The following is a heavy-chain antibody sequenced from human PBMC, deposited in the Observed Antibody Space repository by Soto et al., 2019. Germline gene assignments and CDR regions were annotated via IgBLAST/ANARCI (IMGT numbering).Heavy chain of an antibody. Sequence: GESLKISCKGSGYSFTSYWISWVRQMPGKGLEWMGRIDPSDSYTNYSPSFQGHVTISADKSISTAYLQWSSLKASDTAMYYCARRAEDWNYRLWDPYYYGMDVWGQGTTVTSP. CDR1: GYSFTSYW. D-gene: IGHD1-7*01. CDR2: IDPSDSYT. J-gene: IGHJ6*02. V-gene: IGHV5-10-1*01. CDR3: ARRAEDWNYRLWDPYYYGMDV.